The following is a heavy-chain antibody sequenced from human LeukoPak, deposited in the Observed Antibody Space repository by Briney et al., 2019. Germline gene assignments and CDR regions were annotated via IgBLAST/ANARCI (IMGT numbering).Heavy chain of an antibody. Sequence: GASVKVSCKASGYTFTGYYTHWVRQAPGQGLEWMGRINPNSGGTNYAQKFQGRVTMTRDTSATTVYLDLSGLTFEDTAVYYCASDVAREFDHWGQGTLVTVSS. CDR2: INPNSGGT. D-gene: IGHD5-24*01. V-gene: IGHV1-2*06. J-gene: IGHJ4*02. CDR1: GYTFTGYY. CDR3: ASDVAREFDH.